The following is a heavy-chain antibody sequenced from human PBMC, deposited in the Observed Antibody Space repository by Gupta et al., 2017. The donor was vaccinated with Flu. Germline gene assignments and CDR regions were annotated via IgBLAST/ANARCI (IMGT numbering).Heavy chain of an antibody. CDR1: GYTFSRYY. V-gene: IGHV1-2*05. Sequence: QVQLVQSGAEVKEPGASVKVSGKASGYTFSRYYLHGGRQTPGQGLEWLGRIDPTSGATKFPQRFQGRVSMTRDMSTSTFYMELSSLRSDDSGVYYCAREGEYPTLGSFDYWGQGTRVTVSS. CDR3: AREGEYPTLGSFDY. CDR2: IDPTSGAT. J-gene: IGHJ4*02. D-gene: IGHD3-10*01.